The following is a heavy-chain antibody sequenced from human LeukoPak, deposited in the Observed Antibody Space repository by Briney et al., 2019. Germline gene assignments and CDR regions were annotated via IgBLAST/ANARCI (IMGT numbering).Heavy chain of an antibody. CDR2: IDPSDSYT. J-gene: IGHJ4*02. CDR1: GYSFTSYW. CDR3: ASPVGDSYGSGLDY. Sequence: GESLKISCKGSGYSFTSYWISWVRQTPGKGLEWMGRIDPSDSYTNYSPSFQGHVTISSDKSISTAYLHWSSLKASDTAMYYCASPVGDSYGSGLDYWGQGTLVTVSS. D-gene: IGHD3-10*01. V-gene: IGHV5-10-1*01.